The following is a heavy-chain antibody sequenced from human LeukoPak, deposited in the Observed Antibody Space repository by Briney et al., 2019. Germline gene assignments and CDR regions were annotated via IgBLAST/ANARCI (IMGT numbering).Heavy chain of an antibody. Sequence: ASVKVSCKASGYTFTDRYMHWVRQAPGQGLEWMGWIGPKDGDTKYAQTFQGRVTMTRDTSICAVYMDLSDLGPDDTAVYYCARGRGGGIMLLYDYWGQGTLVTVSS. D-gene: IGHD3-16*01. J-gene: IGHJ4*02. CDR1: GYTFTDRY. CDR2: IGPKDGDT. V-gene: IGHV1-2*02. CDR3: ARGRGGGIMLLYDY.